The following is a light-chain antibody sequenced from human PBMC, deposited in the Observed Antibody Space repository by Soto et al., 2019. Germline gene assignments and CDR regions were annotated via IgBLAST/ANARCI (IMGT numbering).Light chain of an antibody. CDR1: SSNIGAGYN. Sequence: QSVLTQSPSVSGDPGQRVTISCTGSSSNIGAGYNVHWYQQHPGTAPKLLIYGNNNRPSGVPDRFSGSKSGTSGSLAITGLQAEDEADYYCQSYDSSLSGWVFGGGTKLTVL. CDR2: GNN. V-gene: IGLV1-40*01. CDR3: QSYDSSLSGWV. J-gene: IGLJ3*02.